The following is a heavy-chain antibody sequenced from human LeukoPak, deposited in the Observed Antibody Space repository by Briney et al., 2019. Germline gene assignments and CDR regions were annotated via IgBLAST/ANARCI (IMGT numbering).Heavy chain of an antibody. CDR3: ARVSPLAAAGTSGYYYYGMDV. D-gene: IGHD6-13*01. CDR2: IYYSGST. CDR1: GGSISSYY. Sequence: PSETLSLTCAVSGGSISSYYWSWIRQPPGKGLEWIGYIYYSGSTNYNPSLKSRVTISVDTSKNQFSLKLSSVTAADTAVYYCARVSPLAAAGTSGYYYYGMDVWGQGTTVTVSS. J-gene: IGHJ6*02. V-gene: IGHV4-59*01.